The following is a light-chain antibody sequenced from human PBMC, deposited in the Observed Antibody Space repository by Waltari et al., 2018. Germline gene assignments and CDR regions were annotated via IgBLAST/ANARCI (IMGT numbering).Light chain of an antibody. CDR2: KDT. Sequence: SYELTKPPSVAVSPGQTARLTCSGDALPTQYAYWYQQKSGQAPVLGIYKDTERPSGIPERFSGSSSGTTVTLTISGVQAEDEADYYCQSSDSTTTYDIFGGGTRLTVL. V-gene: IGLV3-25*03. CDR1: ALPTQY. J-gene: IGLJ2*01. CDR3: QSSDSTTTYDI.